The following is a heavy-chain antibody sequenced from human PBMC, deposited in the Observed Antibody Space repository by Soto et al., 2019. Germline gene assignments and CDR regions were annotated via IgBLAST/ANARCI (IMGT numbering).Heavy chain of an antibody. J-gene: IGHJ4*02. CDR1: GFFISSAAYC. Sequence: LSPTCSVAGFFISSAAYCWSLVRQHPGEGLEWIGYIYYSGSAYYNPSLKSRVSLSVDTYKNQFSLKLSSVTAADAAVYYCARTLKPESSLDYWGRGNLVTVSS. D-gene: IGHD2-2*01. CDR3: ARTLKPESSLDY. CDR2: IYYSGSA. V-gene: IGHV4-31*03.